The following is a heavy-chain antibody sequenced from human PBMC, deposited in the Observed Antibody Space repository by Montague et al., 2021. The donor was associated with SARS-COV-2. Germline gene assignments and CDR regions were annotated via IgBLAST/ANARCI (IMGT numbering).Heavy chain of an antibody. CDR2: IYASGNT. D-gene: IGHD3-10*01. J-gene: IGHJ4*02. V-gene: IGHV4-4*07. CDR1: GGSISNYY. CDR3: ARVQRGYYYGLGVSAHFDY. Sequence: SETLSLTCTVSGGSISNYYWSWIRQPAGKGLEWIGRIYASGNTNYNPSLESRVTISVDTSKSQFSLKLSSVTAADTAVYYCARVQRGYYYGLGVSAHFDYWAQGTLVTVSS.